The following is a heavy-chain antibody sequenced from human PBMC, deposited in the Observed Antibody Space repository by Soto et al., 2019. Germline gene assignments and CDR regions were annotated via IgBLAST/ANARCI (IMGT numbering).Heavy chain of an antibody. J-gene: IGHJ6*02. CDR3: TSASTGTTFGYYYYGMDV. CDR2: IRSKANSYAT. Sequence: EVQLVESGGGLVQPGGSLKLSCAASGFTFSGSAMHWVRQASGKGLEWVGRIRSKANSYATAYAASVKGRFTISRDDSKXTXSLQMNSLKTEDTAVYYCTSASTGTTFGYYYYGMDVWGQGTTVTVSS. V-gene: IGHV3-73*02. D-gene: IGHD1-1*01. CDR1: GFTFSGSA.